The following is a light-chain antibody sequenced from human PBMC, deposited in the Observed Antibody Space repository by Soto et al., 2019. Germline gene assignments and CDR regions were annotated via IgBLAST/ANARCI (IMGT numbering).Light chain of an antibody. V-gene: IGKV3-20*01. Sequence: EIVLTQSPATLSLSPGERATLSCRASQSVSSYLAWYQQKPGQAPRLLIYQTSIRAAGIPDRFSGSGSGTDFTLTISRLEPEDFAVYYCQQYGSSGTFGQGTKVDI. CDR3: QQYGSSGT. J-gene: IGKJ1*01. CDR2: QTS. CDR1: QSVSSY.